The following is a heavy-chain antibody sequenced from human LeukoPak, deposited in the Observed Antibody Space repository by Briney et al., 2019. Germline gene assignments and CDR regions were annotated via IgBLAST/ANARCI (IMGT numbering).Heavy chain of an antibody. D-gene: IGHD4-23*01. CDR3: TRDHEGYGGHKYYYYYMDV. Sequence: KSGGSLRLSCTASGFTFGDYAMSWFRQAPGKGLEWVGFIRSKAYGGTTEYAASVKGRFTISRDDSKSIAYLQMNSLKTEDTAVYYCTRDHEGYGGHKYYYYYMDVWGKGTTVTVSS. CDR1: GFTFGDYA. V-gene: IGHV3-49*05. CDR2: IRSKAYGGTT. J-gene: IGHJ6*03.